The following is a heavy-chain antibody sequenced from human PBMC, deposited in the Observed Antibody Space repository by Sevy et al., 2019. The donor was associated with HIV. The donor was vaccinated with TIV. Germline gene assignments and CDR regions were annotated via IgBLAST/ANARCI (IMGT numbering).Heavy chain of an antibody. V-gene: IGHV3-49*03. CDR3: TRGLATADTPEYYFDY. J-gene: IGHJ4*02. Sequence: GGSLRLSCTTSGFTFDDYAMSWFRQAPGKGLEWVAFITRNSYEAYGGKTDYAASGKGRFIISRDDSKSVAYLQMNSLKTDDTAVYYCTRGLATADTPEYYFDYWGQGTLVTVSS. CDR1: GFTFDDYA. D-gene: IGHD5-12*01. CDR2: ITRNSYEAYGGKT.